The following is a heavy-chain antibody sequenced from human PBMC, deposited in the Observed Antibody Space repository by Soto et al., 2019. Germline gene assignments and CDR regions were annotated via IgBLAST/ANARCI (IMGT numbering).Heavy chain of an antibody. D-gene: IGHD3-22*01. J-gene: IGHJ2*01. V-gene: IGHV6-1*01. CDR3: ARVAGLSVVIPPLYWYFDL. CDR1: GDSVSSNSAA. CDR2: TYYRSKWYN. Sequence: SQTLSLTCAISGDSVSSNSAAWNWIRQSPSRGLEWLGRTYYRSKWYNDYAVSVKSRITINPDTSKNQFTLQLNSVTPEDTAVYYCARVAGLSVVIPPLYWYFDLWGRGTLVTVSS.